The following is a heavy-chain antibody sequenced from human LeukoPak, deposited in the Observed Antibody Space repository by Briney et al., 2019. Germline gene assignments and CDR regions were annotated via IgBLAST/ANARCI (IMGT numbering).Heavy chain of an antibody. D-gene: IGHD5-24*01. V-gene: IGHV5-51*01. CDR3: ARHRRDDYRLIDY. CDR2: VYPGNSEA. J-gene: IGHJ4*02. CDR1: GYHFANYW. Sequence: GESLKISCKGSGYHFANYWIAWVRQMPGKGLEWMGLVYPGNSEARYSPSFRGQVTISADRSINTAYLQWNTLRASDTGMYYCARHRRDDYRLIDYWGQGTLVTVSS.